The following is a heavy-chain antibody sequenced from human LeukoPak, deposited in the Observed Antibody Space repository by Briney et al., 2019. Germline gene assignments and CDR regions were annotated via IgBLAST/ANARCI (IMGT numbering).Heavy chain of an antibody. CDR3: ARGKEYYYDSSGSPIDP. CDR1: TDSMTYIF. D-gene: IGHD3-22*01. V-gene: IGHV4-4*07. J-gene: IGHJ5*02. Sequence: SETLSLTCNFSTDSMTYIFWSWIRQPAGKGLEWIGRIYSSGSAHYNPSLKSRVTISVDTSKNQFSLKLSSVTAADTAVYYCARGKEYYYDSSGSPIDPWGQGTLVTVSS. CDR2: IYSSGSA.